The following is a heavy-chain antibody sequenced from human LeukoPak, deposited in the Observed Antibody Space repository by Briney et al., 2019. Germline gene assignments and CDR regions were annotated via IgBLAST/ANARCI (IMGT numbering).Heavy chain of an antibody. D-gene: IGHD3-3*01. Sequence: GASLRLSCAASGFTFSNYAMSWVRQAPGKGLEWVGFIRSKAYGGTTEYAASVKGRFTISRDDSKSIAYLQMNSLKTEDTAVYYCTRVRFLEWLLHYYGMDVWGQGTTVTVSS. CDR3: TRVRFLEWLLHYYGMDV. J-gene: IGHJ6*02. V-gene: IGHV3-49*02. CDR2: IRSKAYGGTT. CDR1: GFTFSNYA.